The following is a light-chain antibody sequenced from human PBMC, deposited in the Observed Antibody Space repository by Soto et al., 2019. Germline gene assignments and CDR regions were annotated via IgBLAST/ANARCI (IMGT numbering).Light chain of an antibody. CDR1: QNIRNY. V-gene: IGKV1-39*01. Sequence: DIQMTQSPSSLSASVGDRVTITRRASQNIRNYLNWYQQRPGKTPNLLVYAASNLRGGVPSRFSGSGSGTVFTLTINSLQPEDFATYYCQQIHSTSSYTFGQGTKVDIK. J-gene: IGKJ2*01. CDR2: AAS. CDR3: QQIHSTSSYT.